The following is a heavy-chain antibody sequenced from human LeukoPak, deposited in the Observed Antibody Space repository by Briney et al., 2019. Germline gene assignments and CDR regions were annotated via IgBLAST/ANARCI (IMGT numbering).Heavy chain of an antibody. V-gene: IGHV3-30-3*01. J-gene: IGHJ4*02. D-gene: IGHD6-6*01. CDR1: GFTFSSYA. Sequence: GGSLRLSCAASGFTFSSYAMHWVRQAPGKGLEWVAVISYDGSNKYYADSVKGRFTISRDNSKNTLYLQMNSLRAEDTAVYYCARARIAAELNYWGQGTLVTVSS. CDR2: ISYDGSNK. CDR3: ARARIAAELNY.